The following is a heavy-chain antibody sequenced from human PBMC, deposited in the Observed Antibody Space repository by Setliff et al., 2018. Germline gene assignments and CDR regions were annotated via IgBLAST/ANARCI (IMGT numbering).Heavy chain of an antibody. CDR3: VRATEKFGLYSSSSNPFDI. CDR1: GGSISSGGYY. V-gene: IGHV4-31*03. D-gene: IGHD6-6*01. Sequence: SETLSLTCTVSGGSISSGGYYWSWIRQHPGKGLEWIGYIYYSGSTYYNPSLKSRVTISVDTSKNQFSLKLTAVTAADTAMYYCVRATEKFGLYSSSSNPFDIWGQETMVTVSS. J-gene: IGHJ3*02. CDR2: IYYSGST.